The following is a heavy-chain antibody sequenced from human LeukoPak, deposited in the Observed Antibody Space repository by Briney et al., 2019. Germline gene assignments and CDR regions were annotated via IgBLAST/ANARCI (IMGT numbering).Heavy chain of an antibody. V-gene: IGHV3-7*01. CDR2: IKQDGSEK. D-gene: IGHD2/OR15-2a*01. CDR1: GFTFSSYC. Sequence: GGSRRLSCAASGFTFSSYCMSWVRQAPGTRLEWVASIKQDGSEKYYVDSVKGLFTIFRDNSNNSLYVQMSSLRAEDTAVYYCARLKADRTILVYWGEGTVDTVYS. CDR3: ARLKADRTILVY. J-gene: IGHJ4*02.